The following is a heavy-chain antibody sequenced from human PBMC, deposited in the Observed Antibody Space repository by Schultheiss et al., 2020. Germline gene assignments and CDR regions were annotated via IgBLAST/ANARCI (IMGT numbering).Heavy chain of an antibody. CDR1: GFSLSTSGVG. J-gene: IGHJ4*01. CDR2: IYWDDDK. Sequence: SGPTLVKPTQTLTLTCTFSGFSLSTSGVGVGWIRQPPGKALEWLALIYWDDDKRYSPSLKSRFSITKDTSKNQVVLTMTNMDPVDTATYYCAQRRRGGNSCGYFDYWGHGTLVTVSS. V-gene: IGHV2-5*02. D-gene: IGHD4-23*01. CDR3: AQRRRGGNSCGYFDY.